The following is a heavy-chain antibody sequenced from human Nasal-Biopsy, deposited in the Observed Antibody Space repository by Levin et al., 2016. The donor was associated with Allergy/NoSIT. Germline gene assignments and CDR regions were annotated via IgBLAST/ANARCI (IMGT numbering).Heavy chain of an antibody. D-gene: IGHD3-3*01. J-gene: IGHJ6*03. CDR1: GGSFSTNA. CDR2: IIPILDMP. Sequence: SVKVSCKASGGSFSTNAISWVRQAPGQGLEWMGGIIPILDMPTYAQKFQGRVTITADDSTSTAYMELSSLRSEDTAVYYCAKDSTLRFLERGSYDYYYMDVWGKGTTVTVSS. V-gene: IGHV1-69*13. CDR3: AKDSTLRFLERGSYDYYYMDV.